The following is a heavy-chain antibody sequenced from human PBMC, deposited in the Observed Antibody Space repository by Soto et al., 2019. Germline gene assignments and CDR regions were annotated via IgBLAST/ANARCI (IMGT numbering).Heavy chain of an antibody. J-gene: IGHJ4*02. D-gene: IGHD5-18*01. CDR1: GGSISSSSYY. Sequence: SETLSLTCTVSGGSISSSSYYWGWIRQPPGKGLEWIGSIYYSGSTYYNPSLKSRVTISVDTSKNQFSLKLSSVTAADTAVYSCARDIEYTYGFDYWGQGTLVTVSS. CDR2: IYYSGST. CDR3: ARDIEYTYGFDY. V-gene: IGHV4-39*02.